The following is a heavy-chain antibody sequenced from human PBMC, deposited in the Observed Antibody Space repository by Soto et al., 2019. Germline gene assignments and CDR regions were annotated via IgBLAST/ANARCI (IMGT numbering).Heavy chain of an antibody. J-gene: IGHJ4*02. Sequence: GGSLRLSCAASGFTFSSYGMHWVRQAPGKGLEWVAVISYDGSNKYYADSVKGRFTISRDNSKNTLYLQMNSLRAEDTAVYYCAKDLYYYDSSGYYYSGQGTLVTVSS. CDR2: ISYDGSNK. CDR1: GFTFSSYG. D-gene: IGHD3-22*01. CDR3: AKDLYYYDSSGYYY. V-gene: IGHV3-30*18.